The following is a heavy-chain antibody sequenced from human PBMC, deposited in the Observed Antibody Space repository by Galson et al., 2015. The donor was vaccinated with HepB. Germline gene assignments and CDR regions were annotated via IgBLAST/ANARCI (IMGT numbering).Heavy chain of an antibody. CDR3: ARDMLAVAGTAAFDY. CDR1: GFTFSSYA. J-gene: IGHJ4*02. CDR2: ISYDGSNK. Sequence: SLRLSCAASGFTFSSYAMHWVRQAPGKGLEWVTVISYDGSNKYYADSVKGRFTISRDNSKNTLYLQMNSLRAEDTAVYYCARDMLAVAGTAAFDYWGQGTLVTVSS. D-gene: IGHD6-19*01. V-gene: IGHV3-30*04.